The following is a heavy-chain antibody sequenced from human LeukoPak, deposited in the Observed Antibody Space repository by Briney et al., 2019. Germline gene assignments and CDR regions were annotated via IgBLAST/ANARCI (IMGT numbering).Heavy chain of an antibody. Sequence: SETLSLTCAVYGGSFSGYYWSWIRQPPGKGLEWIGEINHSGSTNYNPSLKSRVTISVDTSKNQFSLKLSSVTVADTAVFYCARGLLRYYGSGPGYWGQGTLVTVSS. J-gene: IGHJ4*02. V-gene: IGHV4-34*01. CDR1: GGSFSGYY. D-gene: IGHD3-10*01. CDR2: INHSGST. CDR3: ARGLLRYYGSGPGY.